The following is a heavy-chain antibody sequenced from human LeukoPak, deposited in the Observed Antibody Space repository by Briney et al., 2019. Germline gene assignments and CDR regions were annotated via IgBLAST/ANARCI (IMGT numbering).Heavy chain of an antibody. Sequence: GASVKVSCKASGGTFSSYAISWVRQAPGQGLEWMGGIIPIFGTANYAQKFQGRVTITADKSTSTAYMELSSLRSEDTAVYYCARQWELRDDAFDIWGQGTMVTVSS. V-gene: IGHV1-69*06. CDR2: IIPIFGTA. CDR3: ARQWELRDDAFDI. J-gene: IGHJ3*02. CDR1: GGTFSSYA. D-gene: IGHD1-26*01.